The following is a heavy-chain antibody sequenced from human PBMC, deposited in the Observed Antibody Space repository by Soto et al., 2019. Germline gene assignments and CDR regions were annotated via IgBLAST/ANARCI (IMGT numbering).Heavy chain of an antibody. CDR2: ISAYNGNT. J-gene: IGHJ5*02. Sequence: QGQLVQSGAEAKKPGASVKVSCKASGYTFTSYGISWVRQAPGQGFEWRGGISAYNGNTNYAQKLQGRVTMTTDTSTSKAYMELRSLRSDDTAVYYCARVYTAMISNWFDPWGQGTRVTVSS. D-gene: IGHD5-18*01. V-gene: IGHV1-18*04. CDR3: ARVYTAMISNWFDP. CDR1: GYTFTSYG.